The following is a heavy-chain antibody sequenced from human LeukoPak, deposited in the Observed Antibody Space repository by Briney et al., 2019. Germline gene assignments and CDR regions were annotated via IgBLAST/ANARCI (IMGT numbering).Heavy chain of an antibody. CDR3: ARLRGPEDRQQLVFDY. CDR2: LYPGDSDT. CDR1: GYSFTSYW. Sequence: GGSLQISCKGSGYSFTSYWIGWVRQMPGKGMEWMGILYPGDSDTRYSPSFQGQVTISADKSISTAYLQWSSLKASDTAMYYCARLRGPEDRQQLVFDYWGQGTLVTVSS. D-gene: IGHD6-13*01. J-gene: IGHJ4*02. V-gene: IGHV5-51*01.